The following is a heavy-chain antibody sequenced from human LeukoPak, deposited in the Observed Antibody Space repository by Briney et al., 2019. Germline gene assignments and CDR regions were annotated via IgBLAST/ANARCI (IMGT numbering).Heavy chain of an antibody. V-gene: IGHV3-74*01. CDR2: INSDGSST. CDR1: GFTSSSYW. Sequence: GGSLRLSCAASGFTSSSYWMHWVRQAPGKGLVWVSRINSDGSSTSYADSVKGRFTISRDNAKNTLYLQMNSLRAEDTAVYYCARVGTYDYVWGSYPPPYGMDVWGQGTTVTVSS. CDR3: ARVGTYDYVWGSYPPPYGMDV. J-gene: IGHJ6*02. D-gene: IGHD3-16*02.